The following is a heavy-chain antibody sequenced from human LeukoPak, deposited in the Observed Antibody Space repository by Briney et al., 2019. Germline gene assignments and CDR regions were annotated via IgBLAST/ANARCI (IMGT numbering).Heavy chain of an antibody. Sequence: PSETLSLTCTVSGGSISSSSYYWGWIRQPPGKGLEGIGRIYYSGSTYYNPSLKSRVTISVDTSKNQFSLKLSSVTAADTAVYYCARGYYYGSGSYYNYYYYYMDVWGKGTTVTVSS. J-gene: IGHJ6*03. V-gene: IGHV4-39*07. CDR2: IYYSGST. D-gene: IGHD3-10*01. CDR3: ARGYYYGSGSYYNYYYYYMDV. CDR1: GGSISSSSYY.